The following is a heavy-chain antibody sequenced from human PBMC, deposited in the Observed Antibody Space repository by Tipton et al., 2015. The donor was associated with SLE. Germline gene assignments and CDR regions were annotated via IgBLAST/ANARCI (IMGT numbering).Heavy chain of an antibody. CDR2: INHSGST. CDR1: GGSFSGYY. V-gene: IGHV4-34*01. Sequence: LRLSCAVYGGSFSGYYWSWIRQPPGKGLEWIGEINHSGSTNYNPSLKSRVTISVDTSKNQFSLRLSSVTAADTAVYYCARDQTGDIASHDAFDIWGQGTMVTVSS. CDR3: ARDQTGDIASHDAFDI. D-gene: IGHD5-12*01. J-gene: IGHJ3*02.